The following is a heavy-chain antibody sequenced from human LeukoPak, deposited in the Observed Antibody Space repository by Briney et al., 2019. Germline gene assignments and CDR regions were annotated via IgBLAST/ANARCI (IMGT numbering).Heavy chain of an antibody. CDR2: SRNKANGYTT. Sequence: GGSLRLSCAASGFTFSDHYMDWVRQAPGEGLEWAGRSRNKANGYTTEYAASVKGRFTISRDDSKNSLYLQMNSLRAEDTAVYYCARPYSRESGYDFVFEYWGQGTLVTVSS. V-gene: IGHV3-72*01. CDR1: GFTFSDHY. CDR3: ARPYSRESGYDFVFEY. D-gene: IGHD5-12*01. J-gene: IGHJ4*02.